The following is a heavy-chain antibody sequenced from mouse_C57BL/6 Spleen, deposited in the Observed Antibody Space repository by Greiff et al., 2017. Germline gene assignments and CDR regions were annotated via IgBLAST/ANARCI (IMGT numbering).Heavy chain of an antibody. CDR3: AREDDGYSFAY. D-gene: IGHD2-3*01. J-gene: IGHJ3*01. CDR1: GYTFTSYW. CDR2: IHPNSGST. Sequence: QVHVKQPGAELVKPGASVKLSCKASGYTFTSYWMHWVKQRPGQGLEWIGMIHPNSGSTNYNEKFKSKATLTVDKSSSTAYMQLSSLTSEDSAVYYCAREDDGYSFAYWGQGTLVTVSA. V-gene: IGHV1-64*01.